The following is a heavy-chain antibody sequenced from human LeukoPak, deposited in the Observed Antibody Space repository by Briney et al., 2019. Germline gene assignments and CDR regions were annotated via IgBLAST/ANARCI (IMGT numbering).Heavy chain of an antibody. CDR2: IYSGGST. CDR3: PRRLQIPGHSSSWYTSCYYGMDV. CDR1: GFTVSNNY. J-gene: IGHJ6*02. Sequence: GGSLRLSCAASGFTVSNNYMSWVRQAPGKGVEWVSVIYSGGSTYYADSVKGRITISRDNSKNTLYLQMNSLRAEDTAVYYCPRRLQIPGHSSSWYTSCYYGMDVWSQGTTVTVSS. D-gene: IGHD6-13*01. V-gene: IGHV3-66*01.